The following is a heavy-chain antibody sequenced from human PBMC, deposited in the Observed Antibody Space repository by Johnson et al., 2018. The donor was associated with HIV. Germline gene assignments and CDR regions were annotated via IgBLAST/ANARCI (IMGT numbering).Heavy chain of an antibody. D-gene: IGHD1-1*01. CDR1: GFTFSSYG. CDR2: ISYDGSNK. Sequence: QVQLVESGGGVVQPGRSLRLSCAASGFTFSSYGMHWVRQAPGKGLEWVAVISYDGSNKYYADSVKGRFTISRDNSKNTLYLQMNSLRAEDTAVYYCASDLTRWKARGDAFDIWGQGTMVTVSS. J-gene: IGHJ3*02. V-gene: IGHV3-30*19. CDR3: ASDLTRWKARGDAFDI.